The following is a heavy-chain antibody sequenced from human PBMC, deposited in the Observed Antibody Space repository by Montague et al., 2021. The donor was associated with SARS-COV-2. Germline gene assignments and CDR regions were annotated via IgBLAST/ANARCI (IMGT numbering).Heavy chain of an antibody. V-gene: IGHV4-59*08. J-gene: IGHJ4*02. CDR2: ISVSGST. CDR1: GGSINNYF. D-gene: IGHD3-22*01. CDR3: ASVDSSGPGEY. Sequence: SETLSLTCTVSGGSINNYFWSWIRKPPGKGLEWVGYISVSGSTKYNPSLQSRVTISVDTARNQFSLKLLSVTAADTAFYYCASVDSSGPGEYWGQGILVSVSS.